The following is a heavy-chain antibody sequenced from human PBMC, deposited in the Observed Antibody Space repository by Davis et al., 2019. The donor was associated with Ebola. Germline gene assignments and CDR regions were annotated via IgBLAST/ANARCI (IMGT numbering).Heavy chain of an antibody. V-gene: IGHV1-24*01. CDR3: AREVIYYYGSGSYQYYFDY. Sequence: ASVKVSCKVSGYTLTELSMHWVRQAPGKGLEWMGGFDPEDGETIYAQKFQGRVTMTEDTSTDTAYMELSSLRSEDTAVYYCAREVIYYYGSGSYQYYFDYWGQGTLVTVSS. J-gene: IGHJ4*02. CDR1: GYTLTELS. CDR2: FDPEDGET. D-gene: IGHD3-10*01.